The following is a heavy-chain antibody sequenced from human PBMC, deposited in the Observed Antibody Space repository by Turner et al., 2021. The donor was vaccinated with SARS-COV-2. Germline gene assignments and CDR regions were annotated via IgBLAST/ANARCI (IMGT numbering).Heavy chain of an antibody. CDR2: INPNSGGT. Sequence: QVQLVQSGAEVKKPGASVKVSCKASGYTFSGYYMHWVRQAPGQGLEWMGWINPNSGGTNYAQKFQGRVTMTSDTSISTAYMELSRLRPDDTAVYYCARGPRGYDFWSGYPNWFDPWGQGTLVTVSS. CDR1: GYTFSGYY. J-gene: IGHJ5*02. V-gene: IGHV1-2*02. D-gene: IGHD3-3*01. CDR3: ARGPRGYDFWSGYPNWFDP.